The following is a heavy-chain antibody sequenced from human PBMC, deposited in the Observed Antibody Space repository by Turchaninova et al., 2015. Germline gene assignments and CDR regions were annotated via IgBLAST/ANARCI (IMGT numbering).Heavy chain of an antibody. J-gene: IGHJ6*03. CDR1: GFTFSDYA. V-gene: IGHV3-23*01. CDR2: ISGDGRYT. CDR3: AKDLGTYYYYMDV. D-gene: IGHD1-26*01. Sequence: EVQVLESGGGLVQPGGSLRLSCAASGFTFSDYAMSWVRQAPGKGLEWHSVISGDGRYTYYAASVKGRFTISRDTSKNTLYLQMNSLRADDAAVYYCAKDLGTYYYYMDVWGKGTTVTVSS.